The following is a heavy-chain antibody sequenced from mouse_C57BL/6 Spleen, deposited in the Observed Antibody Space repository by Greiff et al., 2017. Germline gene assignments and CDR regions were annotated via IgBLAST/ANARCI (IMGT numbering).Heavy chain of an antibody. V-gene: IGHV1-42*01. J-gene: IGHJ2*01. D-gene: IGHD2-1*01. CDR3: ARGIYYGNYVDFDY. CDR1: GYSFTGYY. Sequence: EVQLQQSGPELVKPGASVKISCKASGYSFTGYYMNWVKQSPEKSLEWIGEINPSTGGTTYNQKFKAKATLTVDKSSSTAYMQLKSLTSEDSAVYYCARGIYYGNYVDFDYWGQGTTLTVSS. CDR2: INPSTGGT.